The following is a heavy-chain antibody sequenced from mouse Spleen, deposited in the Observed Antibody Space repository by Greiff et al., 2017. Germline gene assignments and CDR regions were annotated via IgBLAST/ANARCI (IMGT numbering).Heavy chain of an antibody. CDR1: GYTFTDYY. J-gene: IGHJ3*01. V-gene: IGHV1-26*01. CDR3: ARSLDY. CDR2: INPNNGGT. Sequence: VQLQQSGPELVKPGASVKISCKASGYTFTDYYMNWVKQSHGKSLEWIGDINPNNGGTSYNQKFKGKATLTVDKSSSTAYMELRSLTSEDSAVYYCARSLDYWGQGTLVTVSA.